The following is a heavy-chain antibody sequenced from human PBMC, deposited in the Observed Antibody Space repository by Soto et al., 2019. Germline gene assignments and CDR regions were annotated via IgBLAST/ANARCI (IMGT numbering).Heavy chain of an antibody. D-gene: IGHD3-22*01. J-gene: IGHJ4*02. CDR1: GYTFTDYY. CDR2: INPNSGGT. Sequence: QVQLVQSGAAVKKPGASVKVSCKASGYTFTDYYVHWVRQAPGQGLEWMGWINPNSGGTKSAQKCQGRVPMTRDTSISTAYMELSRLRSDDTAVYYCARRKGDYYDSSGYHYYFDYWGQGPLVTVSS. V-gene: IGHV1-2*02. CDR3: ARRKGDYYDSSGYHYYFDY.